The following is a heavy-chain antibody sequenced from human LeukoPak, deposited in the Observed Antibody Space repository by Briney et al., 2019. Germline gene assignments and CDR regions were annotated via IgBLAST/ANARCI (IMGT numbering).Heavy chain of an antibody. J-gene: IGHJ1*01. CDR1: GFTFSSYG. Sequence: GGSLRLSCAESGFTFSSYGMPWVRQAPGKGLEWVAVIWYDGSTKYYADSVKGRFTISRDNSKNTLYLQTNSLRAEDTAVDYCAKEGARYCSGGSCPLFQHWGQGTLVTVSS. CDR3: AKEGARYCSGGSCPLFQH. CDR2: IWYDGSTK. V-gene: IGHV3-33*06. D-gene: IGHD2-15*01.